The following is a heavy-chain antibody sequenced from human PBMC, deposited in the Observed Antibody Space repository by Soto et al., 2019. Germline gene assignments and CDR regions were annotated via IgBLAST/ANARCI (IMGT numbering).Heavy chain of an antibody. J-gene: IGHJ6*02. CDR2: IYPGDSDT. Sequence: ESLRVSYQGSGYSFTSYWIGWVRQTPGKGLEWMGMIYPGDSDTRYSPSFQGQVTISADKSISAAFLQWSSLKASDTAMYYCGRYFDWSTPGNGMAFCGQGSTVTVSS. V-gene: IGHV5-51*01. CDR3: GRYFDWSTPGNGMAF. CDR1: GYSFTSYW. D-gene: IGHD3-9*01.